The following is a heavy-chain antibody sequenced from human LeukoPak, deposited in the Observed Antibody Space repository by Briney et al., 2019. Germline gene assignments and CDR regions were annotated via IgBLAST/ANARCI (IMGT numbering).Heavy chain of an antibody. CDR3: ARWVGGVTGAAFDI. CDR2: INHSGST. D-gene: IGHD2-21*02. V-gene: IGHV4-34*01. CDR1: GGSFSGYY. J-gene: IGHJ3*02. Sequence: SETLSLTCAVYGGSFSGYYWSWIRQPPGKGLEWIGEINHSGSTNYNPSLKSRVTISVDTSKNQFSLKLSSVTAADTAVYYCARWVGGVTGAAFDIWGQGTMVTVSS.